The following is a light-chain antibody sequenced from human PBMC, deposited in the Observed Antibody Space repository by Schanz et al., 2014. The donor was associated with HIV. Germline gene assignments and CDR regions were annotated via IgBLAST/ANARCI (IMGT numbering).Light chain of an antibody. CDR1: SSDVGGYNY. CDR3: SSYTSSSTVL. J-gene: IGLJ2*01. V-gene: IGLV2-14*03. CDR2: DVS. Sequence: QSALTQPASVSGSPGQSITISCTGTSSDVGGYNYVSWYQQHPGKAPKLMIYDVSNRPSGVSSRFFGSKSGNMASLTISGLQAEDEAEYYCSSYTSSSTVLFGGGTKLTVL.